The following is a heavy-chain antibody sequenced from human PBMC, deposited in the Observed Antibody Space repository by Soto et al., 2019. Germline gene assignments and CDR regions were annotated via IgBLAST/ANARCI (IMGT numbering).Heavy chain of an antibody. Sequence: EVQLLESGGGLVQPGGSLRLSCAASGFTFSNYAVNWGRQAPGKGLEWVSTIGTVGDTYYADSVKGRFTISRDDFKNTLYLQMNSLTAEDTALYCCAVQPDGAGSVYWGQVSLVTVSS. D-gene: IGHD6-19*01. V-gene: IGHV3-23*01. CDR3: AVQPDGAGSVY. J-gene: IGHJ4*02. CDR1: GFTFSNYA. CDR2: IGTVGDT.